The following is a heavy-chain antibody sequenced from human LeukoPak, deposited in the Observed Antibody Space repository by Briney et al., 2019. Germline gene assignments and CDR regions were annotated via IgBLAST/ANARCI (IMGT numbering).Heavy chain of an antibody. D-gene: IGHD3-22*01. Sequence: GRSLRLSCAASGFSFSSYWMHWVRQAPGKGLVWVSRINSGGSSASYADSEKGRFTISRDNAKNTLYLQMNSLRAEDTAVYYCARESSGYYVDYWGQGTLVTVSS. CDR3: ARESSGYYVDY. J-gene: IGHJ4*02. CDR2: INSGGSSA. CDR1: GFSFSSYW. V-gene: IGHV3-74*01.